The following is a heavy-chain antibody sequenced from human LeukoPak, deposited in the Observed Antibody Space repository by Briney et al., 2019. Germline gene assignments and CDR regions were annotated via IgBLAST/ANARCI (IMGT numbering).Heavy chain of an antibody. J-gene: IGHJ4*02. V-gene: IGHV3-23*01. D-gene: IGHD5-18*01. CDR3: AKDGGYSYGFSVDY. CDR1: GFTFSSYA. CDR2: ISGSGGST. Sequence: PGGSLRLSCAASGFTFSSYAMSWVRQAPGKGLEWVSAISGSGGSTYYADSVKGRFTIFRDNSKNTLYLQMNSLRAEDTAVYYCAKDGGYSYGFSVDYWGQGTLVTVSS.